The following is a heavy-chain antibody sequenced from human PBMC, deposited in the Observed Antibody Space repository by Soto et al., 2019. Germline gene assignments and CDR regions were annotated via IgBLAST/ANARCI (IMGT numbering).Heavy chain of an antibody. D-gene: IGHD2-15*01. CDR1: GGSISSGGYY. CDR3: AREWSARRDRNDWFDP. V-gene: IGHV4-31*03. J-gene: IGHJ5*02. CDR2: IYYSGST. Sequence: PSETLSLTCTVSGGSISSGGYYWSWIRQHPGKGLEWMGYIYYSGSTYYNPSLKSRVTISVDTSKNQFSLKLSSVTAADTAVYYCAREWSARRDRNDWFDPWGQGTLVTVSS.